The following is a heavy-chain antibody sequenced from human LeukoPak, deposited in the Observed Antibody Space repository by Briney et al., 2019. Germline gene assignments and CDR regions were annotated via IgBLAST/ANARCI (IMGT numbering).Heavy chain of an antibody. Sequence: GGSLRLSCVGSGFTFRSHAMSWVRQAPEKGLEFVSGIYENGGTTYYADSVKGRFIISRDNSKNTLNLRLNSLKAEDTAVYFCAKEYCSNGVCYVGFDSWGQGTLVTVSS. CDR1: GFTFRSHA. CDR2: IYENGGTT. V-gene: IGHV3-23*01. D-gene: IGHD2-8*01. J-gene: IGHJ4*02. CDR3: AKEYCSNGVCYVGFDS.